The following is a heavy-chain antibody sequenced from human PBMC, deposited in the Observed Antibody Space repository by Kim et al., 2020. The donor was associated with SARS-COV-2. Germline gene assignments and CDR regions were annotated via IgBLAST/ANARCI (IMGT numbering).Heavy chain of an antibody. Sequence: ASVKVSCKASGYTFTSYGISWVRQAPGQGLEWMGWISAYNGNTNYAQKLQGRVTMTTDTSTSTAYMELRGLRSDDTAVYYCARGEGASSGWPKVWYYYGMDVWGQGTTVTVSS. D-gene: IGHD6-19*01. CDR1: GYTFTSYG. CDR2: ISAYNGNT. V-gene: IGHV1-18*01. J-gene: IGHJ6*02. CDR3: ARGEGASSGWPKVWYYYGMDV.